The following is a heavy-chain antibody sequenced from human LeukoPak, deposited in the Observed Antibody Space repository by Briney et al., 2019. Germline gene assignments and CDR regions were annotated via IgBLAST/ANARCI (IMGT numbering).Heavy chain of an antibody. Sequence: PSETLSLTCTVSGGSISSSSYYWGWIRQPPGKGLEWIGSIYYSGSTYYNPSLKSRVTISVDTSKNQFSLKLSSVTAADTAVYYCAILGSEQRLEWWFDPWGQGTLVTVSS. D-gene: IGHD6-25*01. CDR2: IYYSGST. V-gene: IGHV4-39*01. CDR3: AILGSEQRLEWWFDP. J-gene: IGHJ5*02. CDR1: GGSISSSSYY.